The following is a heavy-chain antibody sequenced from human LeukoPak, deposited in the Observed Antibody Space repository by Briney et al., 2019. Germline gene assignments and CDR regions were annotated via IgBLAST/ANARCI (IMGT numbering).Heavy chain of an antibody. CDR1: GGSISSYY. D-gene: IGHD4-11*01. J-gene: IGHJ5*02. CDR2: IYTSGST. CDR3: AAGRTTVSDNWFDP. V-gene: IGHV4-4*07. Sequence: PSETLSLTCTVSGGSISSYYWSWIRQPAGKGLEWIGRIYTSGSTNYNPSLKSRVTMSVDTPKNQFSLKLSSVTAADTAVYYCAAGRTTVSDNWFDPWGQGTLVTVSS.